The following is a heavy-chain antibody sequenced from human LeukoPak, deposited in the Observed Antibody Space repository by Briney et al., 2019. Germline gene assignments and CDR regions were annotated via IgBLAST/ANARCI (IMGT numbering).Heavy chain of an antibody. V-gene: IGHV4-59*12. J-gene: IGHJ4*02. Sequence: SETLSLTCTVSGGSISNYYWSWIRQPPGKGLEWIGYIYYDGSTINYNPSLKSRVTISVDTSKNQFSLKVTSVTAADTAVYYCARDLGMAGIAPVDYWGQGTLVTVSS. CDR2: IYYDGSTI. CDR3: ARDLGMAGIAPVDY. CDR1: GGSISNYY. D-gene: IGHD6-19*01.